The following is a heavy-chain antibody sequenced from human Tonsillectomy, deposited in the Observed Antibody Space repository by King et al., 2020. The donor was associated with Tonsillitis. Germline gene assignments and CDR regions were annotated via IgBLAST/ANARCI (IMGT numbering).Heavy chain of an antibody. Sequence: VQLVESGGGLVQPGGSLKLSCAASGFTFSASAMHWVRQASGKGLEWVGRIRSKGNSYATAYAVSVRGRFTISRDDSNNTAYLQMNSLKNDDTAVYYCVTPLKACGKRWGQGTLVTVSS. CDR2: IRSKGNSYAT. CDR3: VTPLKACGKR. J-gene: IGHJ4*02. V-gene: IGHV3-73*02. CDR1: GFTFSASA. D-gene: IGHD1-26*01.